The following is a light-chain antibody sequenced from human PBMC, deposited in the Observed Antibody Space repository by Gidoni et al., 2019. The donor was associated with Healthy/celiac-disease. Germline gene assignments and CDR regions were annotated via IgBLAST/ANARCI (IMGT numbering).Light chain of an antibody. CDR2: GAS. Sequence: EIVLKQSPGTLSLSTGERATLSCRASQSVSSSYLAWSQQKPGQAPRLLIYGASSRATGIPDRFSGSGPGTDFTLTISRLEPEDFAVYYCQQYGSSPGTFGQGTKVEIK. J-gene: IGKJ1*01. CDR1: QSVSSSY. V-gene: IGKV3-20*01. CDR3: QQYGSSPGT.